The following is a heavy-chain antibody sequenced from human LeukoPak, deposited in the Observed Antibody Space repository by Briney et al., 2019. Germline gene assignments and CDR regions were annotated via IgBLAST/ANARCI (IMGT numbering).Heavy chain of an antibody. V-gene: IGHV1-2*06. J-gene: IGHJ3*02. Sequence: ASVKVSCKASGCTFTGYYMHWVRQAPGQGLEWMGRINPNSGGTNYAQKFQGRVTMTRDTSISTAYMELSRLRSGDTAVYYCARDLTMVRGVIITWAGSDDAFDIWGQGTMVTVSS. CDR2: INPNSGGT. D-gene: IGHD3-10*01. CDR1: GCTFTGYY. CDR3: ARDLTMVRGVIITWAGSDDAFDI.